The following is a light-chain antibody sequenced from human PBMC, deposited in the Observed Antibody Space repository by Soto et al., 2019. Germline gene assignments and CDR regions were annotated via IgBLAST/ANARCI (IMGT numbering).Light chain of an antibody. V-gene: IGKV1-5*03. CDR2: KAS. J-gene: IGKJ4*01. Sequence: DIQMTQSPSTLSASVGDRVTITCRASQSISTWLAWYQQKPGKAPKLLIYKASNLEGGVPSRFSGSGSGTEFTITIXSLQPDDFATYYCQQYNTYPLTFGGGTTVEIK. CDR3: QQYNTYPLT. CDR1: QSISTW.